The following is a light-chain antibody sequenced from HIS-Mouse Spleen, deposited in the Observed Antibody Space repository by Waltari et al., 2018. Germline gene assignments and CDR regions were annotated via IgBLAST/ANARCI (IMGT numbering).Light chain of an antibody. CDR3: YSTDSSGNHRV. Sequence: SYELTHPPSVSVSPGQTARITCSGDALPNKYAYWYQQKSGQATGLVIYEDSKRPSGIPERFSGSSSGTMATLTISGAQVEDEADYYCYSTDSSGNHRVFGGGTKLTVL. CDR2: EDS. CDR1: ALPNKY. J-gene: IGLJ2*01. V-gene: IGLV3-10*01.